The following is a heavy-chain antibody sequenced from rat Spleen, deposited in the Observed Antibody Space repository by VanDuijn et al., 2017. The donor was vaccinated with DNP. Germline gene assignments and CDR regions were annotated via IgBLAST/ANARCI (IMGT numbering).Heavy chain of an antibody. Sequence: EVQLVESGGGLVQPGGSLRLSCVASGFTFNNYWMTWIRQAPGKGLEWIASITPDGSITYYPDRVKGRFMISKDDVKNTGYLQMNSLRSEDTATYYCARRDGGSLDYWGQGVMVTVSS. CDR1: GFTFNNYW. CDR3: ARRDGGSLDY. V-gene: IGHV5-31*01. J-gene: IGHJ2*01. CDR2: ITPDGSIT. D-gene: IGHD1-11*01.